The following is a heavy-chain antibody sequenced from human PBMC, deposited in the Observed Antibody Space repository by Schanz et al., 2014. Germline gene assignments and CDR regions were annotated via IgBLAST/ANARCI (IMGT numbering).Heavy chain of an antibody. D-gene: IGHD1-1*01. Sequence: EVQLVESGGGLVKPGGSLRLSCATSGLTFTSAWMSWVRQAPGKGLEWVSAISGGGGTTYYADSVKGRFTISRDNTKNSLYLQMNSLRAEDTAVYFCAKIERNEDWGQGTLVTVSS. J-gene: IGHJ4*02. CDR1: GLTFTSAW. CDR3: AKIERNED. V-gene: IGHV3-23*04. CDR2: ISGGGGTT.